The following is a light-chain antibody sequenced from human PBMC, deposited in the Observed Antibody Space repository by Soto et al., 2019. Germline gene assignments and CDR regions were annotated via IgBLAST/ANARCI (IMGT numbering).Light chain of an antibody. CDR1: QSIRTS. V-gene: IGKV3-11*01. CDR3: QQRNVWPPIT. Sequence: EVVLKQSPATLSLSPMEIATLSCMASQSIRTSLAWYQQKPGQAPRLVIFDASNRANGVPARFGGSGSGTDFTLTTNSLEPEDFAVYYCQQRNVWPPITFGQGTRLEI. CDR2: DAS. J-gene: IGKJ5*01.